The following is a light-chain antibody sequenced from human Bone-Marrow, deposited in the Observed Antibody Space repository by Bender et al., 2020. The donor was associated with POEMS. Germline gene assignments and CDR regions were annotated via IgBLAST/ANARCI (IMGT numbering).Light chain of an antibody. CDR3: QAWDTYSVI. CDR2: QDT. CDR1: DLGDKY. Sequence: SYEVTQPPSVSVSQGQTASITCSGDDLGDKYVAWYQQKPGQSPVLVIYQDTKRPSGIPERFSGSNSGNTATLTISGTQVMDESDYYCQAWDTYSVIFGGGTKLTVL. J-gene: IGLJ2*01. V-gene: IGLV3-1*01.